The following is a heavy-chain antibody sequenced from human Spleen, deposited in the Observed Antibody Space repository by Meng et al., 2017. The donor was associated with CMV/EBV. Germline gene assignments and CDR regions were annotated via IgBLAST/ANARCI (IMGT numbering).Heavy chain of an antibody. Sequence: SETLSLTCTVSGGSMSSGDYFWSWIRQPPGKGLEWIGYIYSSGSPYYNPSLKSRVTISVDTSKNQFSLKLSSVTAADTAVYYCATIAIVGTSHASDIWGQGTMVTVSS. CDR1: GGSMSSGDYF. V-gene: IGHV4-30-4*08. J-gene: IGHJ3*02. CDR2: IYSSGSP. CDR3: ATIAIVGTSHASDI. D-gene: IGHD5-12*01.